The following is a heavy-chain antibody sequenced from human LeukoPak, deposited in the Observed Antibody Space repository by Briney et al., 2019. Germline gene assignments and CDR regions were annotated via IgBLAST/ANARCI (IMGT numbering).Heavy chain of an antibody. V-gene: IGHV3-53*01. J-gene: IGHJ4*02. CDR1: GFIVSSNY. CDR2: IYSNGDT. CDR3: AREPRYSGSYCY. D-gene: IGHD1-26*01. Sequence: GGSLRLSCAVSGFIVSSNYMSWVRQAPGKGPEWVSVIYSNGDTYYPDSVKGRFTISRDNAKNSLYLQMNSLRAEDTAVYYCAREPRYSGSYCYWGQGTLVTVSS.